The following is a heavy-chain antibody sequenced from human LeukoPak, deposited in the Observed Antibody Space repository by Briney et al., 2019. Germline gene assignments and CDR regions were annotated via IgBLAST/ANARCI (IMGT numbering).Heavy chain of an antibody. CDR1: GASFNTYY. D-gene: IGHD6-6*01. Sequence: SETLSLTCTVSGASFNTYYWSWIRQPPGKGLEWIGYIYASGSTNYNPSLESRVTMSVDTSKNQFSLKLSSVTAADPDVYYCARHAHEYSSLKQLDPWGQGTLVTVSS. J-gene: IGHJ5*02. V-gene: IGHV4-4*09. CDR3: ARHAHEYSSLKQLDP. CDR2: IYASGST.